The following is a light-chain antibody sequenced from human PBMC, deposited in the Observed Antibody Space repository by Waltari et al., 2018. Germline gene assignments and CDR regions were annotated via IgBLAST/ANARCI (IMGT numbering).Light chain of an antibody. V-gene: IGKV3-15*01. CDR2: GAS. J-gene: IGKJ5*01. Sequence: EIVMTQSPATLSVSPGERATLSCRASQSVSGNLAWYQQKPGQAPRLLIYGASTRATGIPARFSGSASGTEFTLTISSLQSEDSAVYYCQQYYDRRRVTFGQGTRLEIK. CDR3: QQYYDRRRVT. CDR1: QSVSGN.